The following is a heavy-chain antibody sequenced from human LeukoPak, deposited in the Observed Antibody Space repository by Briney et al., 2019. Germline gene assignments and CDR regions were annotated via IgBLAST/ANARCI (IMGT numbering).Heavy chain of an antibody. J-gene: IGHJ4*02. V-gene: IGHV1-18*01. CDR1: GYTFISYG. CDR3: ARQGYSSSSTADF. Sequence: ASVKVSCKTSGYTFISYGMSWLRQAPGQGFEWLGWISGHNDNTNHAQKIEGRVILTTDRATSTAHMELRSLRPDDTAVYYCARQGYSSSSTADFWGQGTLVTVSS. CDR2: ISGHNDNT. D-gene: IGHD6-6*01.